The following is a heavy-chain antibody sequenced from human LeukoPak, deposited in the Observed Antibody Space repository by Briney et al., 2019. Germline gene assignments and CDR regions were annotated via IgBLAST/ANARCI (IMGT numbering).Heavy chain of an antibody. D-gene: IGHD2-2*01. CDR1: GGSISSGGYS. V-gene: IGHV4-30-2*01. Sequence: SETLSLTCAVSGGSISSGGYSWSWIRQPPGKGLEWIGYIYHSGSTYYNPSLKSRVTISVDRSKNQFSLKLSSVTAADTVVYYCAAQKYCSSTSCYGMDVWGQGTTVTVSS. CDR2: IYHSGST. J-gene: IGHJ6*02. CDR3: AAQKYCSSTSCYGMDV.